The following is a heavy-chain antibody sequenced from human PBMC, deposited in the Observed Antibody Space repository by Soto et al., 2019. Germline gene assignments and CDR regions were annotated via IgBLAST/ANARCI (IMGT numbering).Heavy chain of an antibody. CDR2: IVPVFGMV. Sequence: QVLLAQSGAEVKKPGSSVKVSCQTSRGTFNTSPISWVRQAPGQGLEWLGDIVPVFGMVNYAQQFQDRLNLPVNESTNSVCMEVSRLTPDNTAVYFCATPHLRGRQYDYRSPATASLYRSGLGVWGQGTTV. J-gene: IGHJ6*02. CDR1: RGTFNTSP. V-gene: IGHV1-69*01. D-gene: IGHD3-3*01. CDR3: ATPHLRGRQYDYRSPATASLYRSGLGV.